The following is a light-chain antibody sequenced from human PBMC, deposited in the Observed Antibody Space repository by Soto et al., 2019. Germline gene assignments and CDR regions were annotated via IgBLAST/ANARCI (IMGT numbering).Light chain of an antibody. CDR1: QSVTTT. V-gene: IGKV3-15*01. CDR3: QQYGDSPT. CDR2: GAY. J-gene: IGKJ1*01. Sequence: EIVMTQSPATLSLSPGEKSTLSCRARQSVTTTLAWYQQKPRKAPRLLVYGAYTRATGIPARFSGSGSGTEFILTISSLQSEDFAVYYCQQYGDSPTFGQGTKVDIK.